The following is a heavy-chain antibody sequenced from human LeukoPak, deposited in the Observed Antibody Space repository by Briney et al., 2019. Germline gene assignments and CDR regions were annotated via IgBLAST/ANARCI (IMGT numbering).Heavy chain of an antibody. CDR1: GYTFTHYS. D-gene: IGHD1-1*01. V-gene: IGHV1-46*01. CDR3: ARRYLYYFGY. CDR2: INPSGGST. J-gene: IGHJ4*02. Sequence: ASVKVSCKASGYTFTHYSMHWVRQAPGQGLEWMGIINPSGGSTSYAQKFQGRVTMTRDMSTSTVYMELSSLRSEDTAVYYCARRYLYYFGYWGQGTLVTVSS.